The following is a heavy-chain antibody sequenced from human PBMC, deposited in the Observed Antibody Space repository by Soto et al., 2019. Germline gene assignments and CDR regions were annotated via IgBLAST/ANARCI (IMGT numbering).Heavy chain of an antibody. CDR3: ARVLPDSSGHYGIGYYFDY. J-gene: IGHJ4*02. CDR2: IYKSATT. D-gene: IGHD3-22*01. V-gene: IGHV4-30-4*01. CDR1: GDSISNLDYF. Sequence: SETLSLTCSVSGDSISNLDYFWAWIRQPPGQALEYIGYIYKSATTYYNPSFESRVAISVDTSKSQFSLNVTSVTAADTAVYFCARVLPDSSGHYGIGYYFDYWGQGTLVTVSS.